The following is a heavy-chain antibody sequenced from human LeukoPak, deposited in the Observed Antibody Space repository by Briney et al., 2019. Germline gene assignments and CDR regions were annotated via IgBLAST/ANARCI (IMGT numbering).Heavy chain of an antibody. Sequence: GASVKVSCKASGYTFTGYYMHWVRQAPGQGLEWMGWINPNSGGTNYAQKFQGRVTMTRDTSISTAYMELSRLRSDDTAVYYCARDSSSGWSTTVDYWGQGTLVTVSS. J-gene: IGHJ4*02. V-gene: IGHV1-2*02. CDR2: INPNSGGT. D-gene: IGHD6-19*01. CDR3: ARDSSSGWSTTVDY. CDR1: GYTFTGYY.